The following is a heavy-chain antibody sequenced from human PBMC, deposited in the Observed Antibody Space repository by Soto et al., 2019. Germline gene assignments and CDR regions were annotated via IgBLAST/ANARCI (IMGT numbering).Heavy chain of an antibody. Sequence: KTXETLSLSCTVSGGSISSGCYYWSWIRQHPGKVLEWIGYIYYSGSTYYNPSLKSRVTISVDTSKNQFSLKLSSVTAADTAVYYCASIIVGTTDGMDVWGQGTTVTVSS. CDR2: IYYSGST. V-gene: IGHV4-31*03. CDR3: ASIIVGTTDGMDV. D-gene: IGHD1-1*01. J-gene: IGHJ6*02. CDR1: GGSISSGCYY.